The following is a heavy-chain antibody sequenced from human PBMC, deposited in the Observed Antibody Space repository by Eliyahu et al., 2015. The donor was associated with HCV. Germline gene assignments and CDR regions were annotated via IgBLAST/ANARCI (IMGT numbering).Heavy chain of an antibody. D-gene: IGHD6-6*01. CDR3: ARVMGRYTSSSFGMDV. CDR2: INAGNGNT. CDR1: GYTFTSYG. V-gene: IGHV1-3*01. Sequence: QVQLVQSGAEVKKPGASVKVSCKASGYTFTSYGIHWVRQAPGQRVEWMGWINAGNGNTKYSQKFQGRVTITRDTSARIVYMELSGLRSEDTAVYHCARVMGRYTSSSFGMDVWGQGPTVTVSS. J-gene: IGHJ6*02.